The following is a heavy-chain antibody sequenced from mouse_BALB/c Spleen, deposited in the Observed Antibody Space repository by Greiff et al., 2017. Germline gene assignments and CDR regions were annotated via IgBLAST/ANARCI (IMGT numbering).Heavy chain of an antibody. CDR3: TREGRDY. CDR1: GYTFTDYE. V-gene: IGHV1-15*01. CDR2: IDPETGGT. Sequence: QVQLQQSGAELVRPGASVTLSCKASGYTFTDYEMHWVKQTPVHGLEWIGAIDPETGGTAYNQKFKGKATLTADKSSSTAYMELRSLTSEDSAVYYCTREGRDYWGQGTTLTVSS. J-gene: IGHJ2*01.